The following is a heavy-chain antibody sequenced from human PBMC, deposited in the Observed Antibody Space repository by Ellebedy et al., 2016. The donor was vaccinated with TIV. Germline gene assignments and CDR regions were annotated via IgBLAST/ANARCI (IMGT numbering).Heavy chain of an antibody. J-gene: IGHJ4*02. CDR1: GGSISSSSDY. Sequence: SETLSLXCTVSGGSISSSSDYWGWIRQPPGKGLEWIGSIYYSGSTYYNPSLKSRVTISVDTSKNQFSLKLSSVTAADTAVFYCARLTRYCTGVSCYSADWGQGTLVTVSS. CDR3: ARLTRYCTGVSCYSAD. D-gene: IGHD2-15*01. CDR2: IYYSGST. V-gene: IGHV4-39*01.